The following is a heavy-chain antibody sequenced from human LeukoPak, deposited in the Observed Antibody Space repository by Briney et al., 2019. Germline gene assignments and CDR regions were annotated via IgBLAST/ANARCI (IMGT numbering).Heavy chain of an antibody. CDR2: FDPEDGET. J-gene: IGHJ4*02. V-gene: IGHV1-24*01. D-gene: IGHD5-12*01. CDR3: ARDNTWLRFFDY. Sequence: ASVKVSCKVSGYTLTELSMHWVRQAPGKGLEWMGGFDPEDGETIYAQKFQGRVTITADESTSTAYMELSSLRSEDTAVYYCARDNTWLRFFDYWGQGTLVTVSS. CDR1: GYTLTELS.